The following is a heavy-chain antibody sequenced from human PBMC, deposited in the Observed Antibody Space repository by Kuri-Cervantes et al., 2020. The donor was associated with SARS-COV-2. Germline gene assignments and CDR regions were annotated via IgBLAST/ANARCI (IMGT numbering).Heavy chain of an antibody. CDR2: IYYSGST. J-gene: IGHJ4*02. CDR3: ARDYCDSSYFDY. V-gene: IGHV4-59*11. D-gene: IGHD3-22*01. Sequence: GSLRLSCTVSGGSISSHYWSWIRQPPGKGLEWIGYIYYSGSTYYNPSLKSRVTISVDTSKNQFSLKLSSVTAADTAVYYCARDYCDSSYFDYWGQGTLVTVSS. CDR1: GGSISSHY.